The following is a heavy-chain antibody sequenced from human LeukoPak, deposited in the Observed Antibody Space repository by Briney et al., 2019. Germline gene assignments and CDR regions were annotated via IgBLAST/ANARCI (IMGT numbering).Heavy chain of an antibody. CDR3: AAMYSSGWYGYY. CDR2: ISYDGSNK. J-gene: IGHJ4*02. D-gene: IGHD6-19*01. V-gene: IGHV3-30*04. CDR1: GVTFSSYA. Sequence: GGSLRLSCAASGVTFSSYAMHWVRQAPGKGLEWVAVISYDGSNKYYADSVKGRFTISRDNSKNTLYLQMNSLRAEDTAVYYCAAMYSSGWYGYYWGQGTLVTVSS.